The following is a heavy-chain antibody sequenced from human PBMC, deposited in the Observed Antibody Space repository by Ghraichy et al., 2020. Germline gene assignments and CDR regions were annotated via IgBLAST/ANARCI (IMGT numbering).Heavy chain of an antibody. J-gene: IGHJ4*02. D-gene: IGHD6-19*01. CDR3: ARILRQWLVIRGKYYFDY. Sequence: SGPTLVKPTETLTLTCTVSGFSLSNARMGVSWIRQPPGKALEWLAHIFSNDEKSYSTSLKSRLTISKDTSKSQVVLTMTNMDPVDTATYYCARILRQWLVIRGKYYFDYWGQGTLVTVSS. CDR2: IFSNDEK. V-gene: IGHV2-26*01. CDR1: GFSLSNARMG.